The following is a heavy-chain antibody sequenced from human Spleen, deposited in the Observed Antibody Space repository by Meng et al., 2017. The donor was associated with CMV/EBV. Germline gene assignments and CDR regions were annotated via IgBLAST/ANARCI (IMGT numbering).Heavy chain of an antibody. CDR2: ISSSSSYI. D-gene: IGHD4-17*01. CDR1: GFTFSSYS. J-gene: IGHJ2*01. CDR3: AAAFTVTRSFDL. Sequence: EVLLVVAGGGLVKPGGSLRTSCAASGFTFSSYSMNWVRQAPGKGLEWVSSISSSSSYIYYADSVKGRFTISRDNAKNSLYLQMNSLRAEDTAVYYCAAAFTVTRSFDLWGRGTLVTVSS. V-gene: IGHV3-21*01.